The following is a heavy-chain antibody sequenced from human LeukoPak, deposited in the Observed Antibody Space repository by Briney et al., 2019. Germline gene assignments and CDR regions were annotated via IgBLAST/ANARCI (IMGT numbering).Heavy chain of an antibody. Sequence: ASVKVSCKASGYTFTGYYMHWVRQAPGQGLEWMGWINPNSGGTNYAQKFQGRVTMTRDTSISTAYMELSRLRSDDTAVYYCARDAGDIVATHYWGQGTLVTVSS. V-gene: IGHV1-2*02. J-gene: IGHJ4*02. D-gene: IGHD5-12*01. CDR1: GYTFTGYY. CDR3: ARDAGDIVATHY. CDR2: INPNSGGT.